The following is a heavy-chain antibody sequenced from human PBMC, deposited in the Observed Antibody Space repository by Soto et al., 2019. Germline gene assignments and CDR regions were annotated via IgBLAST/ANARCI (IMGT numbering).Heavy chain of an antibody. CDR3: ARGVGSSPPRY. CDR2: IYDSGSP. Sequence: PSESMSLTCTICGGTICVYYWSWIRQSPGQGLEWIGYIYDSGSPYYNPSLKTRVTISADTSKNQISLKLTSATAADTAVYFCARGVGSSPPRYWGRGTLVTVSS. V-gene: IGHV4-59*01. J-gene: IGHJ4*02. CDR1: GGTICVYY. D-gene: IGHD3-9*01.